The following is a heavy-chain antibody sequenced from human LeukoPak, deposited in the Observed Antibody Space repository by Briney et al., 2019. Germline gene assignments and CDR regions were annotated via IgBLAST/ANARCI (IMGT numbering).Heavy chain of an antibody. J-gene: IGHJ6*03. V-gene: IGHV4-4*07. CDR2: IYTSGST. CDR1: GGSISSYY. Sequence: PSETLSLTCTVSGGSISSYYWSWIRQPAGKGLEWIGRIYTSGSTNYNPSLKSRVTMSVDMSKNQFSLKLSSVTAADTAVYYCARAPFKPDYYYYMDVWGKGTTVTISS. CDR3: ARAPFKPDYYYYMDV.